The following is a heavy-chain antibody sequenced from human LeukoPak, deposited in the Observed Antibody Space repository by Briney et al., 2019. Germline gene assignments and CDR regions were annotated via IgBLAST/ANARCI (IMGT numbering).Heavy chain of an antibody. CDR3: ARDNKDFYESSGYFSADY. D-gene: IGHD3-22*01. V-gene: IGHV1-69*06. Sequence: GASVKVSCKASGYTFTSYGISWVRQAPGQGLEWMGGIIPIFGTANYAQKFQGRVTITADKSTSTAYMELSSLRSEDTAVYYCARDNKDFYESSGYFSADYWGQGTLVTVSS. CDR1: GYTFTSYG. CDR2: IIPIFGTA. J-gene: IGHJ4*02.